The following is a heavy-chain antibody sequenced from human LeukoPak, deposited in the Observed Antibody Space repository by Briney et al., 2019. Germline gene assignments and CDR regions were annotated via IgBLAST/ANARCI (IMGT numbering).Heavy chain of an antibody. CDR2: ISYDGTNK. CDR3: ARDNPTYGGADY. Sequence: GRSPRLSCAASGFTFRSYTMHRVRQAPGKGLECVAVISYDGTNKYYADSVKGRFTISRDNSKNTLYLQMNSLRAEDTAVYYCARDNPTYGGADYWGQGTLVTVSS. J-gene: IGHJ4*02. CDR1: GFTFRSYT. V-gene: IGHV3-30-3*01. D-gene: IGHD4/OR15-4a*01.